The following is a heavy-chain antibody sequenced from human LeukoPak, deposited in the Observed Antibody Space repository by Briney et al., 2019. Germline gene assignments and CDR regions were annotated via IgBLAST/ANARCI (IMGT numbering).Heavy chain of an antibody. D-gene: IGHD4-17*01. V-gene: IGHV3-64*01. CDR3: ARGRTTVFGAFDI. J-gene: IGHJ3*02. CDR1: GFTFSSYA. Sequence: GSLRLPCAASGFTFSSYAMHWVRQAPGKGLEYVSAISSNGGSTYYANSVKGRFTISRDNSKNTLYLQMGSLRAEDMAVYYCARGRTTVFGAFDIWGQGTMVTVSS. CDR2: ISSNGGST.